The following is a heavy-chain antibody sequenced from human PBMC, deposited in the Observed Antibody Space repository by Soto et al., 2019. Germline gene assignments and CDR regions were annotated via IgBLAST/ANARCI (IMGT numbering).Heavy chain of an antibody. D-gene: IGHD2-21*02. J-gene: IGHJ4*02. Sequence: QVQLVQSGAEVKKPGASVKVSCKASGDTFTDYYIHCVRQAPGQGLEWMGTVNPSGGHTTYAQHFLGRMTMTRDTSTSTLYMELTSLTSEDTAVYYCARGGHVVVVTAALDYWSQGTLVTVSS. CDR2: VNPSGGHT. CDR1: GDTFTDYY. V-gene: IGHV1-46*01. CDR3: ARGGHVVVVTAALDY.